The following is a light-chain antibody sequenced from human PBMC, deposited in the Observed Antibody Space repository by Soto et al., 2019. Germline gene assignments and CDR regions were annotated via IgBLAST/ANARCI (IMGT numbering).Light chain of an antibody. V-gene: IGKV1-5*03. Sequence: VGTVTITCRASRSISSRLACYQQKPGIPPKLLIYEASTLQSGVPSRFSCRQYGTEFTLTITSLQPEDYPTYNCLQNNSYPVTSGQGTNVDSK. J-gene: IGKJ1*01. CDR1: RSISSR. CDR3: LQNNSYPVT. CDR2: EAS.